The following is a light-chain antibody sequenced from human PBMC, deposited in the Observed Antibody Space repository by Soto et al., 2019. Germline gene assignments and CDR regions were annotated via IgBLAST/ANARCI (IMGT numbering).Light chain of an antibody. Sequence: EIVLTQSPGALSLSPGERATLSCRASQSVSSGYLAWYQQKPGQAPRLLIFATSRRATGIPDRFSGSGSGTDFTLTISRLEPEDVAVYYCQQYGSSPPITFGHGTRLEIK. CDR2: ATS. CDR3: QQYGSSPPIT. J-gene: IGKJ5*01. CDR1: QSVSSGY. V-gene: IGKV3-20*01.